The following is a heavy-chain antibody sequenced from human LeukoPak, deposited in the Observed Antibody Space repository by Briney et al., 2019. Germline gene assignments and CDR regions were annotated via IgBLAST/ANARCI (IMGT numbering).Heavy chain of an antibody. Sequence: SETLSLTCAVYGGSFSGYYWSWIRQPPGKGLEWIGEINHSGSTNYNPSLKSRVTISVDTSKNQFSLKLSSVTAADTAVYYCARAYYDILTGYHFDIWGQGTMVTVSS. V-gene: IGHV4-34*01. CDR1: GGSFSGYY. CDR3: ARAYYDILTGYHFDI. J-gene: IGHJ3*02. CDR2: INHSGST. D-gene: IGHD3-9*01.